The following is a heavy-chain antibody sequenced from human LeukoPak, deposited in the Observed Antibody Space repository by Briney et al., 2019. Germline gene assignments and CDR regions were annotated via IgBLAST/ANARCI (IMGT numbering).Heavy chain of an antibody. Sequence: ASVKVSCKASGYTFTSYDINWVRQATGQGLEWMGWMNPNSGNTGYAQKFQGRVTMTRNTSISTAYMELSSLRSEDTAVYYRARGGLRSGYDSLGYWGQGTLVTVSS. V-gene: IGHV1-8*01. J-gene: IGHJ4*02. CDR3: ARGGLRSGYDSLGY. D-gene: IGHD5-12*01. CDR2: MNPNSGNT. CDR1: GYTFTSYD.